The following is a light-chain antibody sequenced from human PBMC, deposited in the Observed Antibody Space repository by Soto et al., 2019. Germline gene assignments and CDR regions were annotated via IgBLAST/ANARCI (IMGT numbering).Light chain of an antibody. CDR2: GAS. CDR1: QSVSSRS. V-gene: IGKV3-20*01. Sequence: DIVLTHSPGTLSLSPGERATLSCRASQSVSSRSLAWYQQKPGQAPRLLISGASSRAADIPDRFSGSGSGRDLAVTINRLEPEDFEVYYCQQYDSSLRTLGQGTKVDIK. J-gene: IGKJ1*01. CDR3: QQYDSSLRT.